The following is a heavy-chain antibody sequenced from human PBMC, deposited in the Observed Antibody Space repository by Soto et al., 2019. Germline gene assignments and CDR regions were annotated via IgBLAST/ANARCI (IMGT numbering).Heavy chain of an antibody. CDR2: IYYSGST. V-gene: IGHV4-30-4*01. J-gene: IGHJ4*02. CDR3: ARGDYCSGGGCSGGDY. CDR1: GGSISSGDYY. Sequence: LSLTCTVSGGSISSGDYYWSWIRQPPGEGLEWIGYIYYSGSTYYNPSLKSRVTISVDTSKNQFSLKLSSVTAADTAVYYCARGDYCSGGGCSGGDYWGQGTLVTVSS. D-gene: IGHD2-15*01.